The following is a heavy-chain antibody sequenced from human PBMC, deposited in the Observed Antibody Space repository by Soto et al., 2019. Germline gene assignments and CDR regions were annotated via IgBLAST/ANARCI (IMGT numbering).Heavy chain of an antibody. V-gene: IGHV4-59*10. Sequence: SETLSLTCAVYGGSFSGYYWSWIRQPAGKGLEWIGRIYTSGSTNYNPSLKSRVTMSVDTSKNQFSLKLSSVTAADTAVYYCARAGRVGATNFDYWGQGTLVTVSS. J-gene: IGHJ4*02. CDR1: GGSFSGYY. CDR2: IYTSGST. CDR3: ARAGRVGATNFDY. D-gene: IGHD1-26*01.